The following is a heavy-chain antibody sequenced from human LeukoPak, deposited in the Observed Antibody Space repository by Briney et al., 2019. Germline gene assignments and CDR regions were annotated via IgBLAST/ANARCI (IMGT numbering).Heavy chain of an antibody. CDR3: ARFPKYSSGYLY. CDR2: VYTSGST. CDR1: GGSISYYY. D-gene: IGHD3-22*01. J-gene: IGHJ4*02. V-gene: IGHV4-4*07. Sequence: PSETLSLTCTVSGGSISYYYWSWIRQSAGKGLEWIGRVYTSGSTNDNPSLKSRVTMSVDTSKNQFSLKLSSVTAADTAVYYCARFPKYSSGYLYWGQGTLVTVSS.